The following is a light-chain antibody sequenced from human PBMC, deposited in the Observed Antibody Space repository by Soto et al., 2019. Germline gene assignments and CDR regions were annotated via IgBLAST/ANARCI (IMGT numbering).Light chain of an antibody. J-gene: IGKJ3*01. Sequence: EVVLTQSPGTLSLSPGERATLSCRASQSIGSSYLAWYQQKPGQAPRLLIYGASTRATAFPARFSGSGSGTEFTLTISSLQSEDFAVYYCQQYSKWPFTFGPGTKVDI. CDR1: QSIGSSY. CDR2: GAS. CDR3: QQYSKWPFT. V-gene: IGKV3-15*01.